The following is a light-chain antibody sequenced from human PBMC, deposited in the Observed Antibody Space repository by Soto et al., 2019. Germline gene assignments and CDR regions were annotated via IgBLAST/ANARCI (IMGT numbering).Light chain of an antibody. CDR2: DAS. J-gene: IGKJ4*01. V-gene: IGKV3-11*01. Sequence: EIVLTQSPATLSLSPGERATLSCRASQSISSHLAWYQQKLGQAPRLLIFDASNRATGIPARFSGSGSGTDFTLTISSLEPEDFALYYCQQRSSWPLTLGGGTKVEIK. CDR1: QSISSH. CDR3: QQRSSWPLT.